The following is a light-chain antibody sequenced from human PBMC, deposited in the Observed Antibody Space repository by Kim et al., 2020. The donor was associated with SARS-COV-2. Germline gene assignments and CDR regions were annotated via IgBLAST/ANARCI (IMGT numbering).Light chain of an antibody. CDR2: AAS. CDR1: QSISSH. Sequence: DIQMTQSPSSLSAAVGHRVTITCRTTQSISSHLNWHQQKPGRAPKLLISAASTLQGGVPSRFSGSGSETDFTLTISSLQPEDFATYFCQQSYITPFTFGHGTKVDIK. V-gene: IGKV1-39*01. J-gene: IGKJ3*01. CDR3: QQSYITPFT.